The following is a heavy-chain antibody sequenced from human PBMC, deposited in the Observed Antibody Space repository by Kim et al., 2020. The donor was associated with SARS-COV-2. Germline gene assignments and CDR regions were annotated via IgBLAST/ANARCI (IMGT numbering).Heavy chain of an antibody. V-gene: IGHV1-69*04. D-gene: IGHD3-3*01. CDR3: AREVPVGLILRYWFGP. Sequence: SVKVSCKASGGTFSSYAISWVRQAPGQGLEWMGRIIPILGIANYAQKFQGRVTITADKSTSTAYMELSSLRSEDTAVYYCAREVPVGLILRYWFGPWGQGTLVTVSS. CDR2: IIPILGIA. CDR1: GGTFSSYA. J-gene: IGHJ5*02.